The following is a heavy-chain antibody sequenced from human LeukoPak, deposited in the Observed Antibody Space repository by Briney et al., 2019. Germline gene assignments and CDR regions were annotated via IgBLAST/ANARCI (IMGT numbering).Heavy chain of an antibody. CDR2: IRSKAYGGTT. Sequence: TGGSLRLSCTASGFTFGDYAMSWVRQAPGKGLEWVGFIRSKAYGGTTEYAASVKGRFTISRDDSKSIAYLQMNSLKTEDTAVYYCSRWLSYWGQGTLVTVSS. CDR1: GFTFGDYA. V-gene: IGHV3-49*04. J-gene: IGHJ4*02. CDR3: SRWLSY. D-gene: IGHD3-22*01.